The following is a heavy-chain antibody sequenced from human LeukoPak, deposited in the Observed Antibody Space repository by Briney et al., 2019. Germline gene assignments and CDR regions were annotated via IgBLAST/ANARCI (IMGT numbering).Heavy chain of an antibody. Sequence: PGGSLRLSCAASGFTVVTNYINWVRQPPGKGLEWVSVIYSGGSKYYADSVKGRFTTSRDNSKNTLYLQVNGLRPEDTAVYYCARDRGNQRGYYYYYMDVWGKGTTVTVSS. CDR2: IYSGGSK. CDR1: GFTVVTNY. D-gene: IGHD1-14*01. J-gene: IGHJ6*03. CDR3: ARDRGNQRGYYYYYMDV. V-gene: IGHV3-66*02.